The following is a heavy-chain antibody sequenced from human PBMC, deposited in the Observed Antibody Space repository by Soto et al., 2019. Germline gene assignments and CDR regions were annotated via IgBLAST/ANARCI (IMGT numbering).Heavy chain of an antibody. V-gene: IGHV1-69*01. Sequence: QVQLVQSGAEVKKPGSSVKVSCKASGGTFTSNVISWVRQAPGQGLEWMGGIIPIFSTTNYAQKFQGRLTITADESTSTAYMELSSLRSEDTALYYCAVNSGSHPVGDFWGQGTPVTVSS. J-gene: IGHJ4*02. CDR1: GGTFTSNV. CDR2: IIPIFSTT. D-gene: IGHD1-26*01. CDR3: AVNSGSHPVGDF.